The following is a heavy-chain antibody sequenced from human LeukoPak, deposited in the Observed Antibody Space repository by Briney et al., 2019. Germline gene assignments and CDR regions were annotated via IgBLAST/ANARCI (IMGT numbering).Heavy chain of an antibody. J-gene: IGHJ3*02. CDR1: GGSISSGSYY. Sequence: SETLSLTCTVSGGSISSGSYYWSWIRQPAGKGLEWIGRIYTSGSTNYNPSLKSRVTVSVDTSKNQFSLNLSSVTAADTAVYYCASGYCSSTSCRTVESDAFDIWGQGTRVTVSS. D-gene: IGHD2-2*03. CDR3: ASGYCSSTSCRTVESDAFDI. V-gene: IGHV4-61*02. CDR2: IYTSGST.